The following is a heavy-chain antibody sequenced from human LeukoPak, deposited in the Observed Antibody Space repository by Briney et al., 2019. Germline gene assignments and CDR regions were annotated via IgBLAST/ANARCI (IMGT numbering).Heavy chain of an antibody. J-gene: IGHJ4*02. CDR2: ISYDGSNK. Sequence: GRSLRLSCAASGFTFSSYGMHWVRQAPGKGLEWVAVISYDGSNKYYADPVKGRFTISRDNSKNTLYLQMNSLRAEDTAVYYCARALAVAGTDFDYWGQGTLVTVSS. CDR3: ARALAVAGTDFDY. D-gene: IGHD6-19*01. V-gene: IGHV3-30*03. CDR1: GFTFSSYG.